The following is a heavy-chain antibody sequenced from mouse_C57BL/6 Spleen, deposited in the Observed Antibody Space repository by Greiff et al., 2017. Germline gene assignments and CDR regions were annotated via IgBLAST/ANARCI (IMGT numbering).Heavy chain of an antibody. CDR2: LSSCISSI. V-gene: IGHV5-17*01. CDR3: AGDGPRFAY. Sequence: VKLMESGGGLLKPGGSLKLSCAASGFTFSDSGMHWVRQAPEKGLEWVAYLSSCISSIYFAHTVKGPFPISRDNAKNTLFLQMNSLRSEDTAMYYCAGDGPRFAYWGQGTLVTVSA. CDR1: GFTFSDSG. J-gene: IGHJ3*01. D-gene: IGHD2-3*01.